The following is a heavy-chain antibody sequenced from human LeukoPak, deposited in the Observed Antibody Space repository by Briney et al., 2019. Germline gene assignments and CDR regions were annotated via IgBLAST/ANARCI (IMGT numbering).Heavy chain of an antibody. V-gene: IGHV4-59*01. CDR1: GGSISSYY. D-gene: IGHD6-19*01. J-gene: IGHJ5*02. CDR2: IYYSGST. CDR3: ARAYSSGWYWMFDP. Sequence: PSETLSLTCTVSGGSISSYYWSWIRQPPGKGLEWIGYIYYSGSTNYNPSLKSRVTISVDTSKNQFSLKLSSVTAADTAVYYCARAYSSGWYWMFDPWGQGTLVTVSS.